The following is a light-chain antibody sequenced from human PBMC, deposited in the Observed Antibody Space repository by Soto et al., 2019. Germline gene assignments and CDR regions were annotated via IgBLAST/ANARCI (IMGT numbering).Light chain of an antibody. V-gene: IGKV1-39*01. Sequence: DIQMTQSPSSLSASVGESVTITCRARETISRHLNWYQQKPGKAPKILIYAASSLQNGVPSRFRGSGSGTDFTLTITNLQPEDFATYYCQQTYSTLSITFGQGTRLDI. J-gene: IGKJ5*01. CDR2: AAS. CDR3: QQTYSTLSIT. CDR1: ETISRH.